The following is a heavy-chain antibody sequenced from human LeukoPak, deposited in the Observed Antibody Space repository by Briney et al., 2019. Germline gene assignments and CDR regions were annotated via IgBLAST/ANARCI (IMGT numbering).Heavy chain of an antibody. V-gene: IGHV1-2*02. J-gene: IGHJ4*02. CDR3: ARDPYDGNYFFDY. D-gene: IGHD3-3*01. CDR1: GYTFTGYY. CDR2: FNGNSGAT. Sequence: ASVKVSCKASGYTFTGYYMHWVRQAPGQGLEWMGWFNGNSGATKYAQKFQGRVTMTRDTSIGTDFMELTSLISDDTAIYYCARDPYDGNYFFDYWGQGTLVTVAS.